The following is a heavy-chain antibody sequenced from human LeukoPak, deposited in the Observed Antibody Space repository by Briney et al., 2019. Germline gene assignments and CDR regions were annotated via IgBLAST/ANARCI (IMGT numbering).Heavy chain of an antibody. D-gene: IGHD1-1*01. CDR3: AKAPPYKKYFDY. J-gene: IGHJ4*02. CDR2: ISNSGGST. Sequence: PGGSLRLSCAASGFTFSSYVMSWVRQAPGKGLEWVSSISNSGGSTYYADSVKGRFTISRDNSKNTLYLQMNSLRAEDTAVYYCAKAPPYKKYFDYWGQGTLVTVSS. CDR1: GFTFSSYV. V-gene: IGHV3-23*01.